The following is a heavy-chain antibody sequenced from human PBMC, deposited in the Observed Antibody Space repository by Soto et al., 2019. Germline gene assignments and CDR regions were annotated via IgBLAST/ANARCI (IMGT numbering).Heavy chain of an antibody. CDR2: ISGSGGST. J-gene: IGHJ4*02. Sequence: EVQLLESGGGLVQPGGSLRLSCAASGFTFSSYAMSWVRQAPGKGLEWVSAISGSGGSTYYADSVKGRFTXXXXXXXXXXXXXXXXXXXXXXXXXXXXXGTLLKGXVRGVAPYFDYWGQGTLVTVXX. V-gene: IGHV3-23*01. D-gene: IGHD3-10*01. CDR3: XXGTLLKGXVRGVAPYFDY. CDR1: GFTFSSYA.